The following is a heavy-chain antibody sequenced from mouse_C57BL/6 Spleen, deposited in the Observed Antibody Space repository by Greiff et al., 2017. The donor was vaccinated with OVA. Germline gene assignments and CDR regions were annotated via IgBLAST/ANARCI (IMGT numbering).Heavy chain of an antibody. CDR2: IDPSDSYT. J-gene: IGHJ3*01. V-gene: IGHV1-50*01. CDR1: GYTFTSYW. D-gene: IGHD1-1*01. Sequence: VQLQQSGAELVKPGASVKLSCKASGYTFTSYWMQWVKQRPGQGLEWIGEIDPSDSYTNYNQKFKGKATLTVDTSSSTAYMQLSSLTSEDSAVYYCVPYYYGSSYWFAYWGQGTLVTVSA. CDR3: VPYYYGSSYWFAY.